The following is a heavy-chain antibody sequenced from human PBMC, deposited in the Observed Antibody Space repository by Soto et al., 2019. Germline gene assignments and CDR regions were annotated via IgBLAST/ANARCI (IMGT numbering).Heavy chain of an antibody. CDR3: ARFGSSSWNCFDP. Sequence: ASETLSLTCTVSGGSISSGGYYWSWIRQHPGKGLEWIGYIYYTGSAYYNPSLESRVTISVDTSKNQFSLKLSSVTAADTAVYYCARFGSSSWNCFDPWGQGTLVTRLR. D-gene: IGHD6-6*01. J-gene: IGHJ5*02. V-gene: IGHV4-31*03. CDR2: IYYTGSA. CDR1: GGSISSGGYY.